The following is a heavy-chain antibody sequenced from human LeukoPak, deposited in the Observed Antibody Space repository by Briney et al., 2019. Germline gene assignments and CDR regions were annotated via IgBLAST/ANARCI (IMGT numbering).Heavy chain of an antibody. J-gene: IGHJ4*02. V-gene: IGHV3-21*01. CDR3: ARDGGSGSYYNEPSYFDY. Sequence: PGGSLRLSCAASGFTFSSYSMNWVRQAPGKGLEGVSSISSSRSYIYYADSVKGRFTISRDNAKNSLYLQMNSLRAEDTAVYYCARDGGSGSYYNEPSYFDYWGQGTLVTVSS. D-gene: IGHD3-10*01. CDR2: ISSSRSYI. CDR1: GFTFSSYS.